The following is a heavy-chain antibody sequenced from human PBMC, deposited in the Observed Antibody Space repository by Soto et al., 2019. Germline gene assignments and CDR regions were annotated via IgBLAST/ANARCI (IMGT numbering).Heavy chain of an antibody. Sequence: AGGSLRLSCAASGFTFSSYAMSWVRQAPGKGLEWVSAISGSGGSTYYADSVKGRFTISRDNSKNTLYLQMNSLRAEDTAVYYCAKDQGVYYYDSSGYYPPPYYYGMDVWGQGTTVTVSS. CDR1: GFTFSSYA. V-gene: IGHV3-23*01. CDR2: ISGSGGST. CDR3: AKDQGVYYYDSSGYYPPPYYYGMDV. D-gene: IGHD3-22*01. J-gene: IGHJ6*02.